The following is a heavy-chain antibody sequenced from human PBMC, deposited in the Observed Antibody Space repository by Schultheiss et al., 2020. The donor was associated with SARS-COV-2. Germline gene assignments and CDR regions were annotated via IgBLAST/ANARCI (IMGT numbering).Heavy chain of an antibody. D-gene: IGHD4-17*01. J-gene: IGHJ6*02. CDR1: GFTFSSYE. Sequence: GGSLRLSCAASGFTFSSYEMNWVRQAPGKGLEWLSYISSSGSLTYYADSVKGRFTSSRDNAKNSLFLEMNSLRAEDTAVYYCARVPLENDYGDYERALYYYYGMDVWGQGTTVTVSS. CDR3: ARVPLENDYGDYERALYYYYGMDV. CDR2: ISSSGSLT. V-gene: IGHV3-48*03.